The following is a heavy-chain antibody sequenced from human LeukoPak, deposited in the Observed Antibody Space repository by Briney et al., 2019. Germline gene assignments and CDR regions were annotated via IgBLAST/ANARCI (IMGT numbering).Heavy chain of an antibody. V-gene: IGHV1-46*01. CDR1: GYTFTNYY. J-gene: IGHJ4*02. CDR2: IHPSGVSI. Sequence: ASVKVSCKASGYTFTNYYMHWVRQAPGQGLEWMGIIHPSGVSITYAQKLQGRVTMTTDTSTSTAYMELRSLRSDDTAVYYCARGSGRFLEWSFDYWGQGTLVTVSS. D-gene: IGHD3-3*01. CDR3: ARGSGRFLEWSFDY.